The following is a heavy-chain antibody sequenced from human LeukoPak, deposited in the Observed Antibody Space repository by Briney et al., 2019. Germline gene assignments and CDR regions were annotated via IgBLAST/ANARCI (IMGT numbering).Heavy chain of an antibody. Sequence: GGPLRLSCAASGFTFSTCGMHWVRQAPGKGLEWVAFIRYDGSNKYHADSVKGRFTISRDNSKNTLYLQMNNLRAKDTAVYYCAKWGYCSSTTCLAIMDVWGKGTTVTVSS. CDR3: AKWGYCSSTTCLAIMDV. D-gene: IGHD2-2*01. CDR2: IRYDGSNK. CDR1: GFTFSTCG. J-gene: IGHJ6*03. V-gene: IGHV3-30*02.